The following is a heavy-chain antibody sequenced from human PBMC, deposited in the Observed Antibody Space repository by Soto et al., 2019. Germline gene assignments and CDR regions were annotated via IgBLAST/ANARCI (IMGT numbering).Heavy chain of an antibody. CDR2: ISYDGSNK. CDR1: GFTFSSYA. Sequence: GRSLSLSCAASGFTFSSYAMHWVRQAPGKGLEWVAVISYDGSNKYYADSVKGRFTISRDNSKNTLYLQMNSLRAEDTAVYYCAKGGRQWLVTYDFNYWGQGA. D-gene: IGHD6-19*01. V-gene: IGHV3-30-3*01. CDR3: AKGGRQWLVTYDFNY. J-gene: IGHJ4*02.